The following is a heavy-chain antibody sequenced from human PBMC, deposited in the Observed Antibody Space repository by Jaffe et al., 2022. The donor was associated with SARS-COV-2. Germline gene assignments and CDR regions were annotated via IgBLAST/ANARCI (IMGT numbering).Heavy chain of an antibody. CDR2: INSDGSST. CDR3: ARGYSESYTYTVNV. J-gene: IGHJ4*02. Sequence: EVQLVESGGGLVQPGGSLRLSCAASGFTFSSYWMHWVRQAPGRGLVWVSRINSDGSSTTYADSVKGRFTISRDNAKNTLYLQMNSLRAEDTAVYYCARGYSESYTYTVNVWGQGTLVTVSS. CDR1: GFTFSSYW. V-gene: IGHV3-74*01. D-gene: IGHD3-16*01.